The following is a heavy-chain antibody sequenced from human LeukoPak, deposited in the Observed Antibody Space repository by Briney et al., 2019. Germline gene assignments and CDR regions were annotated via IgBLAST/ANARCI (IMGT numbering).Heavy chain of an antibody. CDR3: AVGVRGSGSYQIWGHAFDI. V-gene: IGHV1-69*01. J-gene: IGHJ3*02. D-gene: IGHD3-10*01. CDR2: IIPIFSTA. Sequence: SVKVSCKASGGTFSSDAISWVRQAPGQGLEWMGGIIPIFSTANYAQKFQGRVTITADESTSTAYMELSSLRSEDTAVYYCAVGVRGSGSYQIWGHAFDIWGQGTMVTVSS. CDR1: GGTFSSDA.